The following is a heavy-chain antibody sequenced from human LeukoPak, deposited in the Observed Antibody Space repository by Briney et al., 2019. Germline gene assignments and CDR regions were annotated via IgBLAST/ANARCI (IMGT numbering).Heavy chain of an antibody. Sequence: PGGSLRLSCAASGFTFSSYAMHWVRQAPGKGLEWVAVISYDGSNKYYADSVKGRFTISRDNSKNTLYLQMNSLRAEDTAVYYCARDGGVVVITGGFDYWGQGTLVTVSS. J-gene: IGHJ4*02. CDR3: ARDGGVVVITGGFDY. D-gene: IGHD3-22*01. CDR2: ISYDGSNK. CDR1: GFTFSSYA. V-gene: IGHV3-30-3*01.